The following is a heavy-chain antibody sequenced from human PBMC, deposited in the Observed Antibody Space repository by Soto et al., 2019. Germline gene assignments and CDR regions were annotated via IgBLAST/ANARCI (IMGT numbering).Heavy chain of an antibody. CDR3: ARGRGYYGSGSYSSPLYYYYYGMDV. D-gene: IGHD3-10*01. Sequence: QVQLVQSGAEVKKPGSSVKVSCKASGGTFSSYAISWVRQAPGQGLEWMGGIIPIFGTANYAQKFQGRVTIPADEATSTAYMELSSRRSEDTAVYYCARGRGYYGSGSYSSPLYYYYYGMDVWGQGTTVTVSS. V-gene: IGHV1-69*01. J-gene: IGHJ6*02. CDR1: GGTFSSYA. CDR2: IIPIFGTA.